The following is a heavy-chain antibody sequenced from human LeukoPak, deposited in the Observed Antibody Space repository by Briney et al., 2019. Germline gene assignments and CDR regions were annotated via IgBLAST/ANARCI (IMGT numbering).Heavy chain of an antibody. V-gene: IGHV3-74*01. D-gene: IGHD4-23*01. Sequence: GSLRLSCAVSGFTFSDHYMDWVRQAPGKGLEWVSRIASDGSGTTYADSVKGRFSISRDNAKNTLYLQMNSLRVEDTAVYYCARGRPHGNDYWGQGTLVTVSS. CDR1: GFTFSDHY. CDR3: ARGRPHGNDY. CDR2: IASDGSGT. J-gene: IGHJ4*02.